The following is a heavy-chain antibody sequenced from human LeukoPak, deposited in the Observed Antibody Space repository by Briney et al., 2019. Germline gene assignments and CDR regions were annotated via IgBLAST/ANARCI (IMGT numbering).Heavy chain of an antibody. J-gene: IGHJ4*02. V-gene: IGHV4-39*07. CDR2: IYYSGST. CDR3: ARVSGSYCSGGSCYYYYFDY. Sequence: SETLSLTCTVSGGSISSSSYYWGWIRQPPGKGLEWIGSIYYSGSTYYNPSLKSRVTISVDTSKNQFSLKLSSVTAADTAVYYCARVSGSYCSGGSCYYYYFDYWGQGTLVTVSS. D-gene: IGHD2-15*01. CDR1: GGSISSSSYY.